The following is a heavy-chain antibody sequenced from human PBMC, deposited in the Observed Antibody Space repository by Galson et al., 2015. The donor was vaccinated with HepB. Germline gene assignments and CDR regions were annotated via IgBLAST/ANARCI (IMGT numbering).Heavy chain of an antibody. CDR3: ARERTVTTTAVAYGMDV. J-gene: IGHJ6*02. V-gene: IGHV1-69*06. CDR1: GGTFSSYA. Sequence: SVKVSCKASGGTFSSYAISWVRQAPGQGLEWMGGIIPMFGTSNYAQKFQGRLTITADNSTSTVYMELSSLRSEDTAMYYCARERTVTTTAVAYGMDVWGQGTTVTVSS. CDR2: IIPMFGTS. D-gene: IGHD4-11*01.